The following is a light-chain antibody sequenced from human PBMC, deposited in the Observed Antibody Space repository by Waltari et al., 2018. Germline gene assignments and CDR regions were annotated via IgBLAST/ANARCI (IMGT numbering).Light chain of an antibody. J-gene: IGLJ3*02. CDR3: CSFTSRSTWV. Sequence: QSALTQPASVSGSPGQSITISCTGTSSDVGGYNYVSWYQQHPGKVPKLWIFDVSNRPSGVSNRFSVSKSGNTASLTISGLQAEDESDYYCCSFTSRSTWVFGGGTKLTVL. CDR2: DVS. CDR1: SSDVGGYNY. V-gene: IGLV2-14*01.